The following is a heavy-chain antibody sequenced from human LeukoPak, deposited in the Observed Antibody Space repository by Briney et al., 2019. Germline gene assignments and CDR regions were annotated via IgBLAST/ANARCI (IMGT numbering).Heavy chain of an antibody. CDR2: ISSGSSTI. V-gene: IGHV3-48*04. CDR3: ASAYYFASGSYGYYMDV. Sequence: GGSLRLSCAASGFTFSTYSMNWVRQAPGKGLEWVSYISSGSSTIYYADFVKGRFTISRDNAKNSLYLQMNSLRAEDTAVYYCASAYYFASGSYGYYMDVWGKGTTVTVSS. CDR1: GFTFSTYS. D-gene: IGHD3-10*01. J-gene: IGHJ6*03.